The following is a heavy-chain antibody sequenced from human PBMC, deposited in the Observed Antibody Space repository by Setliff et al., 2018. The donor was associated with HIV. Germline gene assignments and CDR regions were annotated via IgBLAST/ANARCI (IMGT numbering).Heavy chain of an antibody. J-gene: IGHJ6*02. CDR2: INHSGST. D-gene: IGHD6-13*01. V-gene: IGHV4-34*01. CDR3: TRAEQQLPYYYYYYGMDV. CDR1: GGSFSGYY. Sequence: PSETLSLTCAVYGGSFSGYYWSWIRQPPGKGLEWIGEINHSGSTNYNPSLKSRVTISVDMSKNQFSLKLSSVTAADTAVYYCTRAEQQLPYYYYYYGMDVWGQGTTVTVSS.